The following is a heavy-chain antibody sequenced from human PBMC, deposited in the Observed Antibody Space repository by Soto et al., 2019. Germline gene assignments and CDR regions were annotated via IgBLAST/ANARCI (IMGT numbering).Heavy chain of an antibody. CDR3: AKDRLSGWPGYYCDY. D-gene: IGHD6-19*01. J-gene: IGHJ4*02. V-gene: IGHV3-30*18. CDR2: ISYDGSNK. CDR1: GFTFSSYG. Sequence: QVQLVESGGGVVQPGRSLRLSCAASGFTFSSYGMHWVRQAPGKGLEWVAVISYDGSNKYYADSVKGRFTISRDNSKNTLYLQMNSLRAEDTAVYYCAKDRLSGWPGYYCDYWGQGTLVTVSS.